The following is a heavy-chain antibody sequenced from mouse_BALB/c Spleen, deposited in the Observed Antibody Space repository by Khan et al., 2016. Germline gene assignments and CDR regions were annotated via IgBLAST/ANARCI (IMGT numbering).Heavy chain of an antibody. CDR1: GFEFSRYW. V-gene: IGHV4-1*02. Sequence: EVKLLESGSGLVQPGGSLKLSCAASGFEFSRYWMSWVRQAPGKGLEWIGEINQDSSTINYTPSLKDKFIISRDNAKNTLYLQMSKVRSEDTALYYCARLHYYGRFAYWGQGTLVTVSA. J-gene: IGHJ3*01. CDR3: ARLHYYGRFAY. D-gene: IGHD1-2*01. CDR2: INQDSSTI.